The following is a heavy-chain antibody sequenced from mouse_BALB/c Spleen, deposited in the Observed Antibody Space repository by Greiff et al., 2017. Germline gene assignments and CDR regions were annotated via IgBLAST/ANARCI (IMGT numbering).Heavy chain of an antibody. CDR1: GYSITSDYA. Sequence: ESGPGLVKPSQSLSLTCTVTGYSITSDYAWNWIRQFPGNKLEWMGYISYSGSTSYNPSLKSRISITRDTSKNQFFLQLNSVTTEDTATYYCARGTTAFDYWGQGTTLTVSS. D-gene: IGHD1-2*01. CDR3: ARGTTAFDY. V-gene: IGHV3-2*02. J-gene: IGHJ2*01. CDR2: ISYSGST.